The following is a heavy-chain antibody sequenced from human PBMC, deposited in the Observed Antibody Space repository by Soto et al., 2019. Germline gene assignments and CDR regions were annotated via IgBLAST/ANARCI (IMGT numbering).Heavy chain of an antibody. CDR1: GFTFSEYA. J-gene: IGHJ5*02. CDR3: AKSFFSSSSCFFLWVDP. CDR2: ISGTGVPT. Sequence: EVQLVESGGGLVQPGGSLRLSCAASGFTFSEYAMSWVRQAPGKGLEWLSLISGTGVPTLYAGSVKGRFSVSRDNSKNTLLLEMNDLRVDDTATYYCAKSFFSSSSCFFLWVDPWGPGTLVTVSS. D-gene: IGHD2-2*01. V-gene: IGHV3-23*04.